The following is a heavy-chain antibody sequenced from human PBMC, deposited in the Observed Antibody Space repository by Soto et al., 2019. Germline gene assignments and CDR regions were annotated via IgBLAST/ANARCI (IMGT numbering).Heavy chain of an antibody. CDR3: ARNEPYYYGSGSYYKNAFDI. CDR2: IYYSGST. V-gene: IGHV4-39*01. Sequence: SETLSLTCTVSGGSISSGGYYWSWIRQHPGKGLEWIGSIYYSGSTCYNPSLKSRVTISVDTSKNQFSLKLSSVTAADTAVYYCARNEPYYYGSGSYYKNAFDIWGQGTMVTVSS. J-gene: IGHJ3*02. CDR1: GGSISSGGYY. D-gene: IGHD3-10*01.